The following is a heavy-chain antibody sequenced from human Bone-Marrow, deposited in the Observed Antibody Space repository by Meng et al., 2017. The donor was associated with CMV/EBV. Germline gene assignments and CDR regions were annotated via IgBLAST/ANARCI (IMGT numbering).Heavy chain of an antibody. J-gene: IGHJ4*02. CDR2: INPNSGGT. CDR3: ARGPITMIGDY. D-gene: IGHD3-22*01. V-gene: IGHV1-2*02. Sequence: ASVKVSCKASGYTFTGYYMHWVRQAPGQGLEWMGWINPNSGGTNYAQKFQGRVTMTRDTSTSTAYMELRSLRSDDTAVYYCARGPITMIGDYWGQGTLVTVSS. CDR1: GYTFTGYY.